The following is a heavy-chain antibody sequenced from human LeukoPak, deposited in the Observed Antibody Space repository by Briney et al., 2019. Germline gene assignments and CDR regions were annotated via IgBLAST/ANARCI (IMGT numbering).Heavy chain of an antibody. Sequence: GGSLRLSCAASGFTFSSYSMNWVRQAPGKGLEWVSYISSSSSTIYYADSVKGRFTISRDNAKNSLYLQMNSLRAEDTAVDYCARNSYYYDSSGSAGFDYWGQGTLVTVSS. CDR1: GFTFSSYS. CDR2: ISSSSSTI. D-gene: IGHD3-22*01. V-gene: IGHV3-48*01. J-gene: IGHJ4*02. CDR3: ARNSYYYDSSGSAGFDY.